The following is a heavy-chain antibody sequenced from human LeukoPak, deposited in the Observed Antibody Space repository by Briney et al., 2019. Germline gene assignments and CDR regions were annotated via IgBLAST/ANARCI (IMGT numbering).Heavy chain of an antibody. CDR2: VDPEDGET. CDR1: GYTFTGYY. J-gene: IGHJ4*02. D-gene: IGHD6-19*01. Sequence: ATVKISCKVSGYTFTGYYMHWVQQAPGKGLEWMGLVDPEDGETIYAEKFQGRVTITADTSTDTAYMELSSLRSEDTAVYYCATSEYSSGWYATDYWGQGTLVTVSS. CDR3: ATSEYSSGWYATDY. V-gene: IGHV1-69-2*01.